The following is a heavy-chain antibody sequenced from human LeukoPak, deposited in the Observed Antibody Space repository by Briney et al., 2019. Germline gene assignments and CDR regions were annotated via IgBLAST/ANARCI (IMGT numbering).Heavy chain of an antibody. CDR2: ISTTSGTK. Sequence: GGSLRLSCAASGFTFSSNSMNWVRQAPGKGLEWVSYISTTSGTKYYADSVKGRFTISRDNSKNTLYLQMNSLRAEDTAVYYCAKERHSSSKVTGYFDYWGQGTLVTVSS. CDR3: AKERHSSSKVTGYFDY. J-gene: IGHJ4*02. D-gene: IGHD6-13*01. V-gene: IGHV3-48*01. CDR1: GFTFSSNS.